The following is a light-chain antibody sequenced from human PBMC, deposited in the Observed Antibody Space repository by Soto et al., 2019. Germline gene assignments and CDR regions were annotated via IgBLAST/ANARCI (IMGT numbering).Light chain of an antibody. CDR1: QAVNTR. V-gene: IGKV3-11*01. J-gene: IGKJ1*01. CDR3: HQRQSWPRT. Sequence: EIVLTQSPAPLSSFPGDRVTLSCRASQAVNTRLAWYQHKPGQAPRLLTYLASNRAAGVPARFSGSGSGTDFTLTISDVEPEDFAVYYCHQRQSWPRTFGQGTKVDIK. CDR2: LAS.